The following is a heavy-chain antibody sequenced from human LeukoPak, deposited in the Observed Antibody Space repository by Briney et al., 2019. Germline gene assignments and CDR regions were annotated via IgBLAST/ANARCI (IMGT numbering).Heavy chain of an antibody. CDR1: GLPYNDYS. J-gene: IGHJ4*02. D-gene: IGHD5-12*01. Sequence: PGGSLRLSCVFSGLPYNDYSMSWVRQAPGKGLEWVAVISYDGSNKYYADSVKGRFTISRDNSKNTLYLQMNSLRAEDSAVYYCASSYGYAYYFDNWGQGTLVTVSS. CDR3: ASSYGYAYYFDN. CDR2: ISYDGSNK. V-gene: IGHV3-30*04.